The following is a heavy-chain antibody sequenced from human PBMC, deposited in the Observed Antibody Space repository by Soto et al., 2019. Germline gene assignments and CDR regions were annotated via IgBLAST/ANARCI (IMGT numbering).Heavy chain of an antibody. Sequence: VKVSCKASGGTFSSYAISWVRQAPGQGLEWMGGIIPIFGTANYAQKFQGRVTITADKSTSTAYMELSSLRSEDTAVYYCASIAAAGPVPDPWGQGTLVTISS. CDR2: IIPIFGTA. D-gene: IGHD6-13*01. CDR3: ASIAAAGPVPDP. CDR1: GGTFSSYA. V-gene: IGHV1-69*06. J-gene: IGHJ5*02.